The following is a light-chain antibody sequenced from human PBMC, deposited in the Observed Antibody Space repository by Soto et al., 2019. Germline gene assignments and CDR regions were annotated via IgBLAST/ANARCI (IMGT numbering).Light chain of an antibody. CDR2: GAS. Sequence: EVVMTQSPATLSVSPGERATLSCRASQSVSSNLAWYQQKPGQAPRLLIYGASTTATGIPARFSGSGSGPESTLTISTLQSEDFAVYYCQQYNNWPLTFGGGTKVEIK. V-gene: IGKV3-15*01. CDR3: QQYNNWPLT. CDR1: QSVSSN. J-gene: IGKJ4*02.